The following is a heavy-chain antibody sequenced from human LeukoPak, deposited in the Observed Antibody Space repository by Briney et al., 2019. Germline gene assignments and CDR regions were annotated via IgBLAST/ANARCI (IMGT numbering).Heavy chain of an antibody. CDR3: AKCQRYSSSWYPSYYYGMDV. Sequence: GASVKVSCKASGGTFSSYAISWVRQAPGQGLEWMGRIIPILGIANYAQKFQGRVTITADKSTSTAYMELSSLRSEDTAVYYCAKCQRYSSSWYPSYYYGMDVWGQGTTVTVSS. V-gene: IGHV1-69*04. J-gene: IGHJ6*02. CDR2: IIPILGIA. D-gene: IGHD6-13*01. CDR1: GGTFSSYA.